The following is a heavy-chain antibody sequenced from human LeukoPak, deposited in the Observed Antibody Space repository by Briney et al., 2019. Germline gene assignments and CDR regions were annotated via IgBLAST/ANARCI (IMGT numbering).Heavy chain of an antibody. CDR1: GGSISSYY. CDR3: ARSSAGRNSWFDP. V-gene: IGHV4-59*01. D-gene: IGHD1-14*01. Sequence: SETLSLTCTVSGGSISSYYWSWIRQPPGKGLEWIGYIYYSGSTNYNPPLKSRVTISVDTSKNQFSLKLSSVTAADTAVYYCARSSAGRNSWFDPWGQGTLVTVSS. CDR2: IYYSGST. J-gene: IGHJ5*02.